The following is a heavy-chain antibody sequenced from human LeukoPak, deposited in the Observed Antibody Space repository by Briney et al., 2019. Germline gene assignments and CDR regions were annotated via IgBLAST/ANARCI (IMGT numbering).Heavy chain of an antibody. D-gene: IGHD3-10*02. J-gene: IGHJ6*02. Sequence: SQTLSLTCTVSGGSISSGDYYWSWIRQPPGKGLEWIGYIYHSGSTYYNPSLKSRVTISVDRSKNQFSLKLSSVTAADTAVYYCASCSPYYYYGMDVWGQGTTVTVSS. CDR2: IYHSGST. CDR3: ASCSPYYYYGMDV. CDR1: GGSISSGDYY. V-gene: IGHV4-30-2*01.